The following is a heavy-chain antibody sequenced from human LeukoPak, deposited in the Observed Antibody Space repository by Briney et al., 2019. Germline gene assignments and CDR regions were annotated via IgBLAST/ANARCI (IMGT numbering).Heavy chain of an antibody. CDR3: ARDRVVVVVAAFWFDP. D-gene: IGHD2-15*01. J-gene: IGHJ5*02. CDR1: GFTFSSYA. Sequence: GRSLRLSCAASGFTFSSYAMHWVRQAPGKGLEWVAVISYDGSNKYYADSVKGRFTISRDNPKNTLYLQMNSLRAEDTAVYYCARDRVVVVVAAFWFDPWGQGTLVTVSS. V-gene: IGHV3-30-3*01. CDR2: ISYDGSNK.